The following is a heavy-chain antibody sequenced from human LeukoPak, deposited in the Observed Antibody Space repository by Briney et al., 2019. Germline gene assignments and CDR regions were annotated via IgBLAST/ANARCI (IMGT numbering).Heavy chain of an antibody. Sequence: PSETLSLTCTVSGGSISSGGYYWSWIRQHPGKGLQWIGYIYYSGSTYYNPSLKSRASISVDTAKNQFSLRLSFVTAADTAVYFCAGDQGDYGDYGWFDPWGQGTQVTVSS. D-gene: IGHD4-17*01. J-gene: IGHJ5*02. CDR3: AGDQGDYGDYGWFDP. CDR2: IYYSGST. V-gene: IGHV4-30-4*08. CDR1: GGSISSGGYY.